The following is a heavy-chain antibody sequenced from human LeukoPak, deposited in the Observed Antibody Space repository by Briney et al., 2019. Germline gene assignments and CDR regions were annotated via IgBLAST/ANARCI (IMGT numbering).Heavy chain of an antibody. D-gene: IGHD1-1*01. CDR3: ARGGFLDPFDP. J-gene: IGHJ5*02. Sequence: PSETLSLTCTVSGGSISTYYWNWIRQPPGKGLEWIGYIYYSGSTNYNPSLKSRVTISVDTSKNQFSLKLSSVTAADTAVYYCARGGFLDPFDPWGQGTLVTVSS. CDR1: GGSISTYY. V-gene: IGHV4-59*01. CDR2: IYYSGST.